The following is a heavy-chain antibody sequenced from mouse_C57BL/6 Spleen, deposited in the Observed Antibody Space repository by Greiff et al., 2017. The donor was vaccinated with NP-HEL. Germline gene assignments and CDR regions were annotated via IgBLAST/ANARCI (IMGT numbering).Heavy chain of an antibody. CDR1: GFTFSDYG. CDR3: ARRGYGSSYEAMDY. Sequence: EVQLVESGGGLVKPGGSLKLSCAASGFTFSDYGMHWVRQAPEKGLEWVAYISSGSSTIYYADTVKGRFTISRDNAKNTLFLQMTSLGAEDTAMYYCARRGYGSSYEAMDYWGQGTSVTVSS. J-gene: IGHJ4*01. V-gene: IGHV5-17*01. CDR2: ISSGSSTI. D-gene: IGHD1-1*01.